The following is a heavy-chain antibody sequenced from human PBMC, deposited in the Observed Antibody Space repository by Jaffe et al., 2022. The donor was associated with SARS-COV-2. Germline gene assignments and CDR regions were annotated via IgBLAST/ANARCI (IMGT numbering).Heavy chain of an antibody. Sequence: EVQLLESGGGLVQPGGSLRLSCAASGFTFSSYAMSWVRQAPGKGLEWVSAISGSGGSTYYADSVKGRFTISRDNSKNTLYLQMNSLRAEDTAVYYCATHPLVVTATAPDWGQGTLVTVSS. D-gene: IGHD2-21*02. J-gene: IGHJ4*02. V-gene: IGHV3-23*01. CDR1: GFTFSSYA. CDR2: ISGSGGST. CDR3: ATHPLVVTATAPD.